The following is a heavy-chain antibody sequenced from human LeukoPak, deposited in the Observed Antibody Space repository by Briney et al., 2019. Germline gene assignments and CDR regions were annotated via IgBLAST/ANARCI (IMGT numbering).Heavy chain of an antibody. J-gene: IGHJ4*02. CDR3: ARGAYYDSSGYHFDY. CDR1: GFTFTSYA. D-gene: IGHD3-22*01. V-gene: IGHV3-23*01. CDR2: ISVDGTHT. Sequence: GGSLRLSCAASGFTFTSYAMNWVRQPPGKGLEWVSVISVDGTHTNYADSVKGRFTISRDNSKNTLYLPMNSLTADDTAVYFCARGAYYDSSGYHFDYWGQGTLVTVSS.